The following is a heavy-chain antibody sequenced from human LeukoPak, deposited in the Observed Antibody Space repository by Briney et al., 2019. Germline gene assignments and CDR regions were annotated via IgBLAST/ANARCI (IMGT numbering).Heavy chain of an antibody. CDR1: GFTFSSYS. J-gene: IGHJ6*03. CDR2: ISSSSSYI. V-gene: IGHV3-21*01. CDR3: ARLPLYSSGWYFYYYYMDV. Sequence: GGSLRLSCAASGFTFSSYSMNWVRQAPGKGLEWVSSISSSSSYIYYADSVKGRFTISRDNAKNSLYLQMNSLRAEDTAVYYCARLPLYSSGWYFYYYYMDVWGKGPRSPSP. D-gene: IGHD6-19*01.